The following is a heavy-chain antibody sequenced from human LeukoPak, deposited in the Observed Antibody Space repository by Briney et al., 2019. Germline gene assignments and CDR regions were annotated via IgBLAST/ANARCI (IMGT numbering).Heavy chain of an antibody. CDR1: GGSFSGYY. CDR3: AREDEVLQAHAN. J-gene: IGHJ4*02. V-gene: IGHV4-34*01. CDR2: TNHSGST. Sequence: SETLSLTCAVYGGSFSGYYWSWIRQPPGKGLERIGETNHSGSTNYNPSLKSRVTISVDTSKNQFSLKLSSVTAADTAVYYCAREDEVLQAHANWGQGALVTVTS.